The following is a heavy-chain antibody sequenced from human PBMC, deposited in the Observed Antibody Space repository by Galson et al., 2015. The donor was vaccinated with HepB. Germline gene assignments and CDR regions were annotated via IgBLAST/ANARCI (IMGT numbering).Heavy chain of an antibody. CDR3: AHRRSYYTTWDGGYFDH. V-gene: IGHV2-5*02. J-gene: IGHJ4*02. CDR2: IYWDDDK. Sequence: PALVKPTQTLTLTCTFSGFPPTTSGVDLGWVRQYPGKALEWLALIYWDDDKRYRPSLKSRLTITRDTSKSQVVLTMANMDPVDTATYYCAHRRSYYTTWDGGYFDHWGQGILVAVSS. D-gene: IGHD1-26*01. CDR1: GFPPTTSGVD.